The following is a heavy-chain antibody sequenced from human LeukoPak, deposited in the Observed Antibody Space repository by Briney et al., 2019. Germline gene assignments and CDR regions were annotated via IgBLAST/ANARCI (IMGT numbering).Heavy chain of an antibody. Sequence: SETLSLTCTVSGGSISSGDYYWSWIRQPPGKGLEWIGYIYYSGSTYYNPSLKSRVTISVDTSKNQFSLKLSSVTAADTAVYYCAGGLGDYGDYYFDYWGQGTLVTVSS. CDR1: GGSISSGDYY. CDR2: IYYSGST. V-gene: IGHV4-30-4*01. D-gene: IGHD4-17*01. J-gene: IGHJ4*02. CDR3: AGGLGDYGDYYFDY.